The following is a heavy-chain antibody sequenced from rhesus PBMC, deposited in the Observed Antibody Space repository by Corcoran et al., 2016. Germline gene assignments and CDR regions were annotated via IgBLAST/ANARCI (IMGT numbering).Heavy chain of an antibody. CDR1: GGSISSNY. J-gene: IGHJ4*01. V-gene: IGHV4-160*01. Sequence: QVQLQESGPGLVKPSATLSLTCAVSGGSISSNYWSWIRQPPGNGREWIGRINVSGGRNDYNPSLKSRVTIATDTSKKQFCRKLSSVTAADTAVYYCARNLGDYYDSGFIEYWGQGVLVTVSS. CDR2: INVSGGRN. D-gene: IGHD3-28*01. CDR3: ARNLGDYYDSGFIEY.